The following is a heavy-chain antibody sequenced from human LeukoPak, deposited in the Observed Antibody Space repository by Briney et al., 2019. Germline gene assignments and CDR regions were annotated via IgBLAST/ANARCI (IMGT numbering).Heavy chain of an antibody. J-gene: IGHJ6*02. CDR1: GYIYTSYY. CDR2: INPSGGST. Sequence: GASGMVSCKASGYIYTSYYMHWVRQAAGQWLEWMGIINPSGGSTSYAQKFQGRVTMTRDTSTSTVYMELSSLRSEDTAVYYCAREFPGERYFYGMDVWGQGTTVTVSS. D-gene: IGHD3-10*01. V-gene: IGHV1-46*01. CDR3: AREFPGERYFYGMDV.